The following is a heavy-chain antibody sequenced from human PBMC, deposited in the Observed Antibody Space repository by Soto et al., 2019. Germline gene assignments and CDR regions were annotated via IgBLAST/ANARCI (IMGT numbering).Heavy chain of an antibody. J-gene: IGHJ4*02. CDR2: ISYDGSNK. V-gene: IGHV3-30*18. D-gene: IGHD5-12*01. CDR3: AKDPAMATITGYFDY. Sequence: PGGSLRLSCAASGFTFSSYGMHWVRQAPGKGLEWVAVISYDGSNKYYADSVKGRFTISRDNSKNTLYLQTNSLRAEDTAVYYCAKDPAMATITGYFDYWGQGTLVTVSS. CDR1: GFTFSSYG.